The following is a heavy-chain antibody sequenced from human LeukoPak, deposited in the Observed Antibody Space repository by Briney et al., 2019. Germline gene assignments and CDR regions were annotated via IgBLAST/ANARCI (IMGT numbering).Heavy chain of an antibody. D-gene: IGHD3-10*01. J-gene: IGHJ4*02. CDR3: ARSGLFYGSGSHFDH. V-gene: IGHV3-33*01. Sequence: GGSLRLSCAASGFTFSSYGMHWVRQAPGKGLEWVAVIWYDGSNKYYADSVKGRFTISRDNSKNTLYLQMNSLRAEDTAVYYCARSGLFYGSGSHFDHWGQGTLVTVSS. CDR1: GFTFSSYG. CDR2: IWYDGSNK.